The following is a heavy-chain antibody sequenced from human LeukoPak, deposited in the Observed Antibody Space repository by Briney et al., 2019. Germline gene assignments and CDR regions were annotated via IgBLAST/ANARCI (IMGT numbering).Heavy chain of an antibody. J-gene: IGHJ4*02. D-gene: IGHD5-18*01. V-gene: IGHV4-59*01. CDR1: GGSISSYY. Sequence: SETLSLTCTVSGGSISSYYWSWIRQPPGKGLEWIGYIFYSGSTNYNPSLKSRVTISVDTSKNHFSLKLRSVTAADTAVYYCARDGRGYSYDYWGQGTLVTVSS. CDR3: ARDGRGYSYDY. CDR2: IFYSGST.